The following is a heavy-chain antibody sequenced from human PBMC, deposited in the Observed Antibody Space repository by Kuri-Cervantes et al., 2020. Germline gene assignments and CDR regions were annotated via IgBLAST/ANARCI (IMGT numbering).Heavy chain of an antibody. Sequence: SLKISCAASGFTFDDYAMHWVRQAPGKGLEWVSGISWNSGSIGYADSVKGRFTISRDNAKNSLYLQMNSLRAEDTALYYCARGGYSYGWAPERQYYDYWGQGTLVTVSS. J-gene: IGHJ4*02. CDR2: ISWNSGSI. CDR1: GFTFDDYA. D-gene: IGHD5-18*01. CDR3: ARGGYSYGWAPERQYYDY. V-gene: IGHV3-9*01.